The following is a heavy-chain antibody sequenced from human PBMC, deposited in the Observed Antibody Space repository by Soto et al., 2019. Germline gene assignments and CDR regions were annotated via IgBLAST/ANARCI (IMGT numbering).Heavy chain of an antibody. CDR3: AKEVLGPLHYGMDV. CDR2: ISGSGGST. Sequence: GGSLRLSCAASGFTFSSYAMSWVRQAPGKGLEWVSGISGSGGSTYYAGSVKGRFTISRDNSKNTLYLQMNSLRAEDTAVYYCAKEVLGPLHYGMDVWGQGTTVTVSS. CDR1: GFTFSSYA. J-gene: IGHJ6*02. V-gene: IGHV3-23*01.